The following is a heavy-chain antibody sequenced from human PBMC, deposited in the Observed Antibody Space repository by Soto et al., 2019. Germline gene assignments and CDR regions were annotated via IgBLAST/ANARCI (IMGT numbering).Heavy chain of an antibody. J-gene: IGHJ4*02. Sequence: GGSLRLSCVASGFTFSSFAMSWVRQAPGKGLEWVSTLSGSGGDTYYASSVNGRFAISRDKSKNTLYLQMDRLRVEDTAVYYCAKRGGYDYVWKSYRPDYWGQGTLVTVSS. V-gene: IGHV3-23*01. CDR1: GFTFSSFA. CDR3: AKRGGYDYVWKSYRPDY. D-gene: IGHD3-16*02. CDR2: LSGSGGDT.